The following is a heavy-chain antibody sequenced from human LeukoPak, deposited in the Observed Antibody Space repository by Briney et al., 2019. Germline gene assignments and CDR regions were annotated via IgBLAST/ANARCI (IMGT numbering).Heavy chain of an antibody. J-gene: IGHJ4*02. CDR1: GGSSSSSNW. Sequence: SETLSLTCAVSGGSSSSSNWWNWVRQPPGKGLEWIGEIDHSGRTNYNPSLKSRVTISVDKSKNQISLKLSSVTAEDTAVYYCQSEDNGDYDAELDYWAQETLVTVS. D-gene: IGHD4-17*01. CDR3: QSEDNGDYDAELDY. CDR2: IDHSGRT. V-gene: IGHV4-4*02.